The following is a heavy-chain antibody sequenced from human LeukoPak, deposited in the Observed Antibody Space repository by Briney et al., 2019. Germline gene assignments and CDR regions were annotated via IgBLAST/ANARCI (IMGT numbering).Heavy chain of an antibody. D-gene: IGHD1-7*01. CDR1: GYTFTSYA. Sequence: ASVKVSCKASGYTFTSYAMHWVRQAPGQRLEWMGWINAGNGNTKYSQKFQGRVTITRDTSASTAYMELSSLGSEDTAVYSCARGGSQTNYYYYGLDVWGQGTPVTVSS. V-gene: IGHV1-3*01. J-gene: IGHJ6*02. CDR3: ARGGSQTNYYYYGLDV. CDR2: INAGNGNT.